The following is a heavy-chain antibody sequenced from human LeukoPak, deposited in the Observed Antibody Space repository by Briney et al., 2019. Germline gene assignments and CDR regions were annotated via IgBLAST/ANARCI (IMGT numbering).Heavy chain of an antibody. D-gene: IGHD3-9*01. CDR3: ARHSILPYFDSLSPSFYPDH. J-gene: IGHJ4*02. V-gene: IGHV4-39*01. Sequence: SETLSLTCTVSGGSISSSSFYWGWIRQSPGKGLEWIGSIYYSGTTYYTPSLRSRVTISVNPSENHVFLRRRSVTAADTAVYFCARHSILPYFDSLSPSFYPDHWGQGSLVTVSS. CDR2: IYYSGTT. CDR1: GGSISSSSFY.